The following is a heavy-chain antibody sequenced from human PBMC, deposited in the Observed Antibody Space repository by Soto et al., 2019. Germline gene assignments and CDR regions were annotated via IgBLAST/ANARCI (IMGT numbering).Heavy chain of an antibody. CDR2: INHSGST. CDR3: ARAELEYCSGGSCYPFDY. CDR1: GGSFSGYY. V-gene: IGHV4-34*01. Sequence: SETLSLTCAVYGGSFSGYYWSWIRQPPGKGLEWIGEINHSGSTNYNPSLKSRVTISVDTSKNQFSLKLSSVTAADTAVYYCARAELEYCSGGSCYPFDYWGQGTLVTVSS. D-gene: IGHD2-15*01. J-gene: IGHJ4*02.